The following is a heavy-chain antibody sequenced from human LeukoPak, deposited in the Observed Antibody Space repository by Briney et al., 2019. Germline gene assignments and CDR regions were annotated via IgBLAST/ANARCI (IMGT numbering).Heavy chain of an antibody. V-gene: IGHV3-23*01. CDR1: GFTFSSYA. CDR2: ISGRGGSK. Sequence: GGSLRLSCAACGFTFSSYAMSWVSQAPGKGLEWVSAISGRGGSKYYADSVKGPFTISRDNSKNTLYLQMNSLRAEDTAVYYCAKGGNYAVYWGQGTLVTVSS. J-gene: IGHJ4*02. CDR3: AKGGNYAVY.